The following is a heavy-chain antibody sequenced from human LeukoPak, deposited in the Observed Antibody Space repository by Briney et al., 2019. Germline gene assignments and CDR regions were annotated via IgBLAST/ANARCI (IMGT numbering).Heavy chain of an antibody. J-gene: IGHJ5*02. CDR1: GFTFSRYA. D-gene: IGHD2-15*01. Sequence: GGSLRLSCAASGFTFSRYAMHWVRQAPGKGLEWVAVISYDGSNKYYVDSVKGRFTISRDNSKNTLYLQMNSLRVEDTAVYYCAREHEGYCSGGSCFRGTYNWFDPWGQGTLVTVSS. CDR3: AREHEGYCSGGSCFRGTYNWFDP. CDR2: ISYDGSNK. V-gene: IGHV3-30*04.